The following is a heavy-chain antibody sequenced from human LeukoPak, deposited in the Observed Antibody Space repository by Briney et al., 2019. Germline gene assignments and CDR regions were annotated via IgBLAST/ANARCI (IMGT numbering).Heavy chain of an antibody. CDR3: ARWAYSTDWYQYFDK. V-gene: IGHV4-59*08. J-gene: IGHJ4*02. CDR2: IYYSGST. CDR1: GGSTSSYY. D-gene: IGHD6-19*01. Sequence: PSETLSLTCSVSGGSTSSYYWTWIRQPPGAGLEWIGYIYYSGSTSYNPSLKSRVTISVDTSKNQFSLKLSSVTAADTAVYYCARWAYSTDWYQYFDKWGQGTLVTVSS.